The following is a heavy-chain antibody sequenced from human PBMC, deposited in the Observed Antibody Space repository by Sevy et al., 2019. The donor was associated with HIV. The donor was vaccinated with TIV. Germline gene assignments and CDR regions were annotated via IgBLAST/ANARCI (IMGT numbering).Heavy chain of an antibody. CDR3: ARAGAPYYDSSEGYYFDY. CDR2: ISYDGSNK. J-gene: IGHJ4*02. V-gene: IGHV3-30-3*01. Sequence: GGSLRLSCAVSGFTFSSYAMHWVRQAPGKGLEWVAVISYDGSNKYYADSVKGRFTISRDNSKNTLYLQMNSLRAEDTAVYYCARAGAPYYDSSEGYYFDYWGQGTLVTVSS. CDR1: GFTFSSYA. D-gene: IGHD3-22*01.